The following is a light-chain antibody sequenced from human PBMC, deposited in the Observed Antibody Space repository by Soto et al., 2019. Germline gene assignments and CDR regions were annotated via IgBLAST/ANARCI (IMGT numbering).Light chain of an antibody. V-gene: IGLV1-40*01. Sequence: QSVLTQPPSVSGAPGQRVTISCTGSSSNIGADYDVHWYQQPPGTAPKLLIYGNSNRPSGVPDRFSGSKSGTSASLAITGLQAEDEADYYCQSYDSSLSGVVFGGGTKRTVL. CDR3: QSYDSSLSGVV. J-gene: IGLJ2*01. CDR2: GNS. CDR1: SSNIGADYD.